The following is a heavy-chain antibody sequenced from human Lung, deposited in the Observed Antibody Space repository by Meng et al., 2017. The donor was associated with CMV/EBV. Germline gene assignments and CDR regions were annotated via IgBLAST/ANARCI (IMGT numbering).Heavy chain of an antibody. D-gene: IGHD2-8*01. CDR2: ISPTTGYT. CDR3: ARDFSLYRTSGVQ. CDR1: GFTFSDYY. J-gene: IGHJ4*02. Sequence: VQLVGFGGGLVKPGGYLRLSCTGSGFTFSDYYMSWIRQSPGKGLEWVSYISPTTGYTEYADSVKGRFTISRDNAKNSLFLQMNSLRSEDTAVYYCARDFSLYRTSGVQWGQGTLVTVSS. V-gene: IGHV3-11*05.